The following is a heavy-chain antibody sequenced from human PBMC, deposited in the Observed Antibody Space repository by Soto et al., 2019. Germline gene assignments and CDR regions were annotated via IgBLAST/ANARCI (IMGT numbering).Heavy chain of an antibody. J-gene: IGHJ4*02. D-gene: IGHD6-13*01. CDR1: GGTFSSYR. Sequence: SVKVSCKASGGTFSSYRINWVRQAPGQGLEWVGGIVPIYRTADYAQKFQGRVTITADESARTAYMELRGLKSQDTAVYYCARDSGAKLSSSWGQGTLVTVSS. CDR2: IVPIYRTA. CDR3: ARDSGAKLSSS. V-gene: IGHV1-69*13.